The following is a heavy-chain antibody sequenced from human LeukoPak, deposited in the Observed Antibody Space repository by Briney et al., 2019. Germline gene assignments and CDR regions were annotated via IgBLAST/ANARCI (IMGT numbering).Heavy chain of an antibody. J-gene: IGHJ4*02. CDR2: ISWNSGSI. CDR1: GFTFDDYA. D-gene: IGHD3-10*01. Sequence: GGSLRLSCAASGFTFDDYAMHWVRQAPGKGLEWVSGISWNSGSIGYADSVKGRFTISRDNAKNSLYLQMNSLRAEDTALYYCAKDSGPYYGSGSYYNSWGQGTLVTVSS. CDR3: AKDSGPYYGSGSYYNS. V-gene: IGHV3-9*01.